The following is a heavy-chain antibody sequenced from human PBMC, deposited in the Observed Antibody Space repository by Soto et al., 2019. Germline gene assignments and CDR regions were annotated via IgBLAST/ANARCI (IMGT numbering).Heavy chain of an antibody. Sequence: QVQLVQSGAEVKKPGASVKVSCKASGYTFTSYAMHWVRQAPGQRLEGMGWINAGNGNTKYSQKFQGRVTITRDTSASTAYMELSSLRSEDTAVYYCARSRTTVTPGRGYFDYWGQGTLVTVSS. CDR3: ARSRTTVTPGRGYFDY. CDR2: INAGNGNT. J-gene: IGHJ4*02. D-gene: IGHD4-17*01. V-gene: IGHV1-3*01. CDR1: GYTFTSYA.